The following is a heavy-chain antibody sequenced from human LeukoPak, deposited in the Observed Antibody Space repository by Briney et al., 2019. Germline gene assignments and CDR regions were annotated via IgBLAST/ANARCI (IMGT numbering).Heavy chain of an antibody. D-gene: IGHD3-3*02. CDR2: VYYTGST. V-gene: IGHV4-59*01. CDR1: GGSISSYY. CDR3: ARAGGDISPSQDLDY. J-gene: IGHJ4*02. Sequence: PSETLSLTCTVSGGSISSYYWSWIRQPPGKRLEWIGYVYYTGSTNYNPSLKSRVTISVDTSKNQFSLKMISVTAADTAVYYCARAGGDISPSQDLDYWGQGTLVTVSS.